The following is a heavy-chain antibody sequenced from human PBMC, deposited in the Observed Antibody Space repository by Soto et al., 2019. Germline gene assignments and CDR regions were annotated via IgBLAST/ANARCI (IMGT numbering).Heavy chain of an antibody. J-gene: IGHJ4*02. CDR3: ATSYGEVFH. V-gene: IGHV3-30-3*01. D-gene: IGHD4-17*01. CDR2: ISYDGSNK. Sequence: QVQLVESGGGVVQPGRSLRLSCAASGFTFSSYAMHWVSQAPGKGLEWVAVISYDGSNKYYADSVKGLFTISRDNSKNTLYLQMNSLRAEDTAVYYCATSYGEVFHWGQGTLVTVSS. CDR1: GFTFSSYA.